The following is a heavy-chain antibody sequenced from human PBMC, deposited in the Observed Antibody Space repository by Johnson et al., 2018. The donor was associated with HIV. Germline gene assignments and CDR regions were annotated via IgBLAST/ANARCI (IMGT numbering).Heavy chain of an antibody. CDR1: GFSFNDYA. J-gene: IGHJ3*02. CDR2: ISFDGGAI. D-gene: IGHD1-1*01. V-gene: IGHV3-30-3*02. Sequence: QVQLVESGGDVVQPGRSLRLSCSASGFSFNDYAMHWVRQAPGKGLEWVAVISFDGGAIYYADSVEGRFTISRDNSRDTLYLQMNSLRTEDTALNYCANELLGNEHDAFDIWGQGTMVTVSS. CDR3: ANELLGNEHDAFDI.